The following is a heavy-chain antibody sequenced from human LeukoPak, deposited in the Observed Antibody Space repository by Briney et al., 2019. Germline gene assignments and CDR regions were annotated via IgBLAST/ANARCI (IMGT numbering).Heavy chain of an antibody. J-gene: IGHJ3*02. CDR2: IFYVGST. CDR3: ARDYYDSRGEAFDI. CDR1: GDSIGSHY. Sequence: PSETLSLTCTVSGDSIGSHYWSWIRQPPGKGLKWIGYIFYVGSTNYNPSLKSRVTISVDTSKNQFSLKLNSVTAADTAVYYCARDYYDSRGEAFDIWGQGTMVTVSS. D-gene: IGHD3-22*01. V-gene: IGHV4-59*11.